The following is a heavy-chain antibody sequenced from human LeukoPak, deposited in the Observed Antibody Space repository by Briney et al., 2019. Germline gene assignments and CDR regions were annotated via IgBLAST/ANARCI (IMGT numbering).Heavy chain of an antibody. CDR2: IYTSGST. Sequence: SQTLSLTCTVSVGSISSGSYYWSWIRQPAGKGLEWIGRIYTSGSTNYSPSLKSRVTISVDTSKNQFSLKLSSVTAADTAVYYCARDRIAAGVKHNWFDPWGQGTLVTVSS. CDR3: ARDRIAAGVKHNWFDP. D-gene: IGHD6-13*01. V-gene: IGHV4-61*02. CDR1: VGSISSGSYY. J-gene: IGHJ5*02.